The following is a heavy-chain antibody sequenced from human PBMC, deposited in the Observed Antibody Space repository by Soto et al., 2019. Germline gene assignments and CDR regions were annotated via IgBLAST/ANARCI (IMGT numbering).Heavy chain of an antibody. D-gene: IGHD6-13*01. CDR1: GFTFSSYA. CDR3: RSSSPTHPNFDY. V-gene: IGHV1-69*01. CDR2: IIPIFGTA. Sequence: VQLVESGGGLVQPGGSLRLSCAASGFTFSSYAISWVRQAPGQGLEWMGGIIPIFGTANYAQKFQGRVTITADESTSTAYMELSSLRSEDTAVYYCRSSSPTHPNFDYWGQGTLVTVSS. J-gene: IGHJ4*02.